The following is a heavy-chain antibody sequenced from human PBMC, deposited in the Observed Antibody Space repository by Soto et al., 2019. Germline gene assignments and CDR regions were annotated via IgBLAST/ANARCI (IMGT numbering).Heavy chain of an antibody. D-gene: IGHD1-1*01. CDR2: MNPNSGDT. CDR1: GYTFSDHD. CDR3: ARVGGSWNGDYFDY. V-gene: IGHV1-8*01. J-gene: IGHJ4*02. Sequence: QVPLVQSGAEVKKPGASVKVSCKASGYTFSDHDINWVRQASGQGPEWLGWMNPNSGDTGHAQKFQGRVTMTRNTSKRTAYMELSSLRSEDTAVYYCARVGGSWNGDYFDYWGQGTLVTVSS.